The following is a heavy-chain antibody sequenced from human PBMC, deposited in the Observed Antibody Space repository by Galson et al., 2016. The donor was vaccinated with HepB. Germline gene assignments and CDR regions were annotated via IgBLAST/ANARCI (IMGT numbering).Heavy chain of an antibody. D-gene: IGHD1-26*01. CDR2: ISVHNGNT. Sequence: SVKVSCKASGYTFNHYGITWVRQAPGQGLEWMGWISVHNGNTNYAQKIQGRVTMTTDPVPSTAYMELRSLRSDHTAVYYCARGGGRGGSDYWGQGTLVTVTS. CDR3: ARGGGRGGSDY. J-gene: IGHJ4*02. V-gene: IGHV1-18*01. CDR1: GYTFNHYG.